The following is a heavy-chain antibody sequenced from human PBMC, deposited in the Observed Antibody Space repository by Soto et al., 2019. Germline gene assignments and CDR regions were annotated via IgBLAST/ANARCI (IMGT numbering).Heavy chain of an antibody. CDR2: MNPGSGDT. Sequence: VASVKVSCKASGYSFTNNDVTWVRQATGQGLEWMGWMNPGSGDTGYAQKLQGRVTMTTDTSTSTAYMELRSLRSDDTAVYYCARDQLTDYDFWSGYPTPYYYYYGMDVWGQGTTVTVSS. CDR3: ARDQLTDYDFWSGYPTPYYYYYGMDV. J-gene: IGHJ6*02. D-gene: IGHD3-3*01. V-gene: IGHV1-8*01. CDR1: GYSFTNND.